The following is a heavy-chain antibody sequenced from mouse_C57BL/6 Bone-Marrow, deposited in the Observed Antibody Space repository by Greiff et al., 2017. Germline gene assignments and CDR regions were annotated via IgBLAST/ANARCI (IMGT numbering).Heavy chain of an antibody. CDR3: TRFITTVVAKDRNYFDY. J-gene: IGHJ2*01. V-gene: IGHV14-1*01. CDR2: IDPEDGDT. Sequence: VQLQQSGAELVRPGASVKLSCTASGFNIKDYYMHWVKQRPEQGLEWIGRIDPEDGDTEYAPKFQGKATMTADTSSHTAYLQLSSLTSEDTAVYYCTRFITTVVAKDRNYFDYWGQGTTLTVSS. D-gene: IGHD1-1*01. CDR1: GFNIKDYY.